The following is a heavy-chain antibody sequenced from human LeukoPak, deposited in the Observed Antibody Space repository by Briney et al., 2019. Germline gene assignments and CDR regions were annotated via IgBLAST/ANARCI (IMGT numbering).Heavy chain of an antibody. V-gene: IGHV4-34*01. J-gene: IGHJ6*03. CDR3: ARGVATIYYYYYMDV. Sequence: SETLSLTCAVYGRSFSGYYWSWIRQPPGKGLEWIGEINHSGSTNYNPSLKSRVTISVDTSKNQFSLKLSSVTAADTAVYYCARGVATIYYYYYMDVWGKGTTVTVSS. D-gene: IGHD5-12*01. CDR2: INHSGST. CDR1: GRSFSGYY.